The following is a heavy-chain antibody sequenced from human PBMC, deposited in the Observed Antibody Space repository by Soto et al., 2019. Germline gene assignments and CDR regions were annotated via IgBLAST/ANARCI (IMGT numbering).Heavy chain of an antibody. CDR1: GYTFTSYY. Sequence: ASVKVSCKASGYTFTSYYMHWVRQAPGQGLEWMGIINPSGGSTSYAQKFQGRVTMTRDTSTSTVYMELSSLRSEDTAVYYCARARIYCSGGSCLEFYYYYGMDVWGQGTTVTVSS. D-gene: IGHD2-15*01. J-gene: IGHJ6*02. V-gene: IGHV1-46*01. CDR3: ARARIYCSGGSCLEFYYYYGMDV. CDR2: INPSGGST.